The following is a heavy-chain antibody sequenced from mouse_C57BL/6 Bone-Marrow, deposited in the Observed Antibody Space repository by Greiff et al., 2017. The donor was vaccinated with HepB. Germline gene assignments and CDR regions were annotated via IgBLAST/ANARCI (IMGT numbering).Heavy chain of an antibody. CDR2: ISDGGSYT. CDR1: GFTFSSYA. Sequence: EVKLMESGAGLVKPGGSLKLSCAASGFTFSSYAMSWVRQTPEKRLEWVATISDGGSYTYYPDNVKGRFTISRDNAKNNMYMQMSHLKSEDTAMYYCARDTYYYGYWYFDVWGTGTTVTVSS. D-gene: IGHD1-1*01. CDR3: ARDTYYYGYWYFDV. V-gene: IGHV5-4*01. J-gene: IGHJ1*03.